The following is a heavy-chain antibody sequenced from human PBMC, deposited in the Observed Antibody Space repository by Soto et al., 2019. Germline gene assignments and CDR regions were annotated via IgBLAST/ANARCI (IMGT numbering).Heavy chain of an antibody. V-gene: IGHV3-7*01. D-gene: IGHD1-1*01. J-gene: IGHJ4*02. Sequence: EVQLVESGGGLVQPGGSLRLSCAASGFIFSNYWMSWVRQAPGKGLEWVANMKQDGSEIYYVDSVKGRFTISRDNAKNSVYLQMNSMRAEDTAVYYCAREAPTTPYNFDYWGQGTLVTVSS. CDR3: AREAPTTPYNFDY. CDR1: GFIFSNYW. CDR2: MKQDGSEI.